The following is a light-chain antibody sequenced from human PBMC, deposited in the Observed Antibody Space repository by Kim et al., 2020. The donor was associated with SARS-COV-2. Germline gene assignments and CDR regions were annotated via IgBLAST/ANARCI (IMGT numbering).Light chain of an antibody. CDR1: QSVSSSY. Sequence: EIVLTQSPGTLSLSPGERATLSCRASQSVSSSYLAWYQQKPSQAPRLLIYGASSRATGIPDRFSGSGSGTDFTLTISRLEPEDFAVYYCQQYGSAPLMYTFGQGTKLEI. CDR2: GAS. J-gene: IGKJ2*01. V-gene: IGKV3-20*01. CDR3: QQYGSAPLMYT.